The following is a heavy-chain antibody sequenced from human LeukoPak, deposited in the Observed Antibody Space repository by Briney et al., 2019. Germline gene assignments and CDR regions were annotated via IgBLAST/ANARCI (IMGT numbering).Heavy chain of an antibody. CDR1: GFTFSSYG. CDR2: ISYDGSNK. D-gene: IGHD4-17*01. J-gene: IGHJ3*02. CDR3: AKPHTVTLPNDAFDI. V-gene: IGHV3-30*18. Sequence: GGSLRLSCAASGFTFSSYGMHWVRQAPGKGLEWVAVISYDGSNKYYADSVKGRFTISRDNSKNTLYLQMNSLRAEDTAGYYCAKPHTVTLPNDAFDIWGQGTMVTVSS.